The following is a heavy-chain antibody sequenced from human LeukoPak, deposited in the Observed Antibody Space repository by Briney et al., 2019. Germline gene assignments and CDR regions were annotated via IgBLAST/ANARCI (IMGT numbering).Heavy chain of an antibody. CDR2: INPSGGST. J-gene: IGHJ6*02. D-gene: IGHD2-8*01. V-gene: IGHV1-46*01. CDR1: GYTFTNYY. CDR3: ARVRRCCSNGVCYDYGMDV. Sequence: ASVKVSCKAFGYTFTNYYIHWVRQAPGQGLEWMGIINPSGGSTSYAQKFQGRVTMARDTSTSTVYMELSSLRSEDTAVYYCARVRRCCSNGVCYDYGMDVWGQGTTVTVSS.